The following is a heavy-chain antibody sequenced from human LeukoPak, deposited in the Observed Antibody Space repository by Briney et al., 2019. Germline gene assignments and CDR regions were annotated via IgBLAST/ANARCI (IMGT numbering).Heavy chain of an antibody. J-gene: IGHJ4*02. D-gene: IGHD3-3*01. V-gene: IGHV4-59*01. Sequence: PSETLSLTCTVSRGSISSYYWSWIRQPPGKGLEWIAYTHDRTNTNYNPSLNSRVTISVDTSKNQFSLKLSSVNAADTAVYYCARGRITIFGVLTPHFDYWGQGILVTVSS. CDR2: THDRTNT. CDR1: RGSISSYY. CDR3: ARGRITIFGVLTPHFDY.